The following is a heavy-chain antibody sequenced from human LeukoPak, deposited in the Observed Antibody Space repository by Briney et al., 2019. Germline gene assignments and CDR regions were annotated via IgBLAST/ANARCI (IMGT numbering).Heavy chain of an antibody. V-gene: IGHV3-7*01. Sequence: GGSLRLSCAASVFTFSSYWMNWVRQAPGKGLEWVANIKKDGSEKYYVDAVKGRFTISRDNAKSSLYLQMNSLRAEDTAIYYCARDLSGVTGYTYGRVIDYWGQGTLVTVSS. J-gene: IGHJ4*02. CDR1: VFTFSSYW. CDR3: ARDLSGVTGYTYGRVIDY. D-gene: IGHD5-18*01. CDR2: IKKDGSEK.